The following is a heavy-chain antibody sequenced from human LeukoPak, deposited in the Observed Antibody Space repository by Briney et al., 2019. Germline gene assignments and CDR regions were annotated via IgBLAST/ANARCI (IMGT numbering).Heavy chain of an antibody. CDR3: AGLTDIVVVPAAMRGAFDI. D-gene: IGHD2-2*01. CDR2: ISSSGSTI. CDR1: GFTFSSYE. Sequence: GGSLRLSCAASGFTFSSYEMNWVRQAPGKGLEWVSYISSSGSTIYYADSVKGRFTISRDNAKNSLYLQMNSLRAEDTAVYYCAGLTDIVVVPAAMRGAFDIWGQGTMVTASS. J-gene: IGHJ3*02. V-gene: IGHV3-48*03.